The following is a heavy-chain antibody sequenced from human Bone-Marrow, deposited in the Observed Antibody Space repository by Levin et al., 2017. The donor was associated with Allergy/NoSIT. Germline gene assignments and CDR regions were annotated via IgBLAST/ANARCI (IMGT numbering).Heavy chain of an antibody. CDR1: GYSISGSAYY. CDR2: INHSGST. J-gene: IGHJ4*02. D-gene: IGHD3-9*01. Sequence: SCTVSGYSISGSAYYWGWIRQPPGKGLEWIGSINHSGSTYYNPSLKSRVTISVDTSKSQFSLKLSSVTAADTAVYYCARAGRYDYWGRGALVTVSS. V-gene: IGHV4-39*07. CDR3: ARAGRYDY.